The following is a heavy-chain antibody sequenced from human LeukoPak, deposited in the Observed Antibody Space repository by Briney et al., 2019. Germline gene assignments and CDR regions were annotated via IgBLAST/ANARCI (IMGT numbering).Heavy chain of an antibody. CDR1: GFTFDDYA. J-gene: IGHJ4*02. CDR2: ISGDGGNT. D-gene: IGHD2-15*01. CDR3: AKDKALGYCSAGSCLYLDY. Sequence: GGSLRLSCAASGFTFDDYAIHWVRQAPGKGLEWVSLISGDGGNTYYADSVKGRFTLSRDNSKNSLYLQMNSLRSEDTAFYYCAKDKALGYCSAGSCLYLDYWGQGTLVTVSS. V-gene: IGHV3-43*02.